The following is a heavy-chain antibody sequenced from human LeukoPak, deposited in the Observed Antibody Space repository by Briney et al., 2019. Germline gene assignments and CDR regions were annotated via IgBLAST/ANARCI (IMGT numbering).Heavy chain of an antibody. V-gene: IGHV4-59*12. CDR2: IYYSGST. D-gene: IGHD3-22*01. CDR1: GGSISSYY. CDR3: AREMNYYDSSGYYYSLLGY. Sequence: PSETLSLTCTVSGGSISSYYWSWIRQPPGKGLEWIGYIYYSGSTNYNPSLKSRVTISVDTSKNQFSLKLSSVTAADTAVYYCAREMNYYDSSGYYYSLLGYWGQGTLVTVSS. J-gene: IGHJ4*02.